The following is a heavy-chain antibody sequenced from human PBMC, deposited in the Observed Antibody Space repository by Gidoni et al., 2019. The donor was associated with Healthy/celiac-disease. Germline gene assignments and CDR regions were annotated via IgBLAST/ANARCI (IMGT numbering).Heavy chain of an antibody. CDR2: INHSGST. Sequence: QVQLQQWGAGLLKPSETLSLTCAVYGGSFSGYYWSWIRQPPGKGLEWIGEINHSGSTNYNPSLKSRVTISVDTSKNQFSLKLSSVTAADTAVYYCARGLEYDFWSGYSYYYYYMDVWGKGTTVTVSS. J-gene: IGHJ6*03. D-gene: IGHD3-3*01. V-gene: IGHV4-34*01. CDR3: ARGLEYDFWSGYSYYYYYMDV. CDR1: GGSFSGYY.